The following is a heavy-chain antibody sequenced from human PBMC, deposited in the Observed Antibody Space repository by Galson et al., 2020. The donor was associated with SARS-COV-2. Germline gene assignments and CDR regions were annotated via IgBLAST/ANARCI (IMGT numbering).Heavy chain of an antibody. V-gene: IGHV3-30-3*01. CDR3: ASSDYLYYFDY. J-gene: IGHJ4*02. CDR2: ISYDGSNK. Sequence: GGSLRLSCVASGFTFSSYAMHWVRQAPGKGLEWVAVISYDGSNKYYADSVKGRFTISRDNSKNTLYLQMNSLRAEDTAVYYCASSDYLYYFDYWGQGTLVTVSS. D-gene: IGHD4-17*01. CDR1: GFTFSSYA.